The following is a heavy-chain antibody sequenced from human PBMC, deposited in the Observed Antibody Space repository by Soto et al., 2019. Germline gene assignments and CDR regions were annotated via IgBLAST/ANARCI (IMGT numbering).Heavy chain of an antibody. CDR2: IVVGSGNT. V-gene: IGHV1-58*01. CDR1: GFTFTSSA. J-gene: IGHJ4*02. D-gene: IGHD2-21*02. Sequence: QMQLVQSGPEVKKPGTSVKVSCKASGFTFTSSAVQWVRQARGQRLEWIGWIVVGSGNTNYAQKFQERVTITRDMDTSTAYRELSSLRSEETAVYYWAEDRTYCGGDCYVDWGQGTLVTVSS. CDR3: AEDRTYCGGDCYVD.